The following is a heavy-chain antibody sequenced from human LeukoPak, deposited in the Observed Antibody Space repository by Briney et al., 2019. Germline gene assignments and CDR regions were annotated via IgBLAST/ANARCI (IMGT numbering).Heavy chain of an antibody. V-gene: IGHV4-59*12. CDR1: GGSISSYY. D-gene: IGHD5-24*01. CDR2: IYYSGST. Sequence: SETLSLTCTVSGGSISSYYWSWIRQPPGKGLEWIGYIYYSGSTNYNPSLKSRVTISVDTSKNQFSLKLSSVTAADTAVYYCAREEMATDNDAFDIWGQGTMVTVSS. CDR3: AREEMATDNDAFDI. J-gene: IGHJ3*02.